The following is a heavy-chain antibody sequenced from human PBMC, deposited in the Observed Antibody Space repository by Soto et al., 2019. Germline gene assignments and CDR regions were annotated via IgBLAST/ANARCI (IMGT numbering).Heavy chain of an antibody. CDR1: GASTVSHYH. D-gene: IGHD6-19*01. J-gene: IGHJ4*02. CDR3: ALALGHTTGLDY. CDR2: IFNSGTT. V-gene: IGHV4-31*02. Sequence: QVQLQESAPGLVKPSQTLSLTCSVSGASTVSHYHCTWIRQPPGKGLEWMGYIFNSGTTMYNPSLTSGLSISMDTSGNHFALEVRSVTAADTAVYYCALALGHTTGLDYWGQGSLVTVSS.